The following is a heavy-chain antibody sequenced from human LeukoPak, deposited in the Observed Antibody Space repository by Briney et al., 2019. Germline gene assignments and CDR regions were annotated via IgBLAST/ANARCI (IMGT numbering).Heavy chain of an antibody. CDR3: ARDPGYCRRTTCYGGAFDI. CDR1: GGSISIVGYY. Sequence: SETLSLTCTVSGGSISIVGYYWSWIRQHPGKGLEWIGYIYYSGNTYYNPSLKSRVTISVDTSKNQFSLKLSSVTAADTAVYYCARDPGYCRRTTCYGGAFDIWGQGTMVTVSS. CDR2: IYYSGNT. V-gene: IGHV4-31*03. D-gene: IGHD2-2*01. J-gene: IGHJ3*02.